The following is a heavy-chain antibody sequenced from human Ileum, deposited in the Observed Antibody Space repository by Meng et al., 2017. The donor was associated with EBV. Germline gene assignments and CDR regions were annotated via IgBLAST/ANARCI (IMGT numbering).Heavy chain of an antibody. CDR2: ISAYNGNT. D-gene: IGHD1-26*01. J-gene: IGHJ4*02. V-gene: IGHV1-18*01. CDR3: ARAGNGGSYYFTY. CDR1: GYTFSNYG. Sequence: QLAQSGAEVKKPGDSVKVSCKASGYTFSNYGISWLRQAPGQGLEWMGWISAYNGNTNYAQNLQGRVTMTTDTSTGTAYMEVRSLRSDDTAVYYCARAGNGGSYYFTYWGQGTLVTVSS.